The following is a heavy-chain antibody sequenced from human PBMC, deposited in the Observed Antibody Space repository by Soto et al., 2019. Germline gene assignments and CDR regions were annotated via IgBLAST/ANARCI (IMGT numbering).Heavy chain of an antibody. CDR1: GSIFSGYG. V-gene: IGHV3-33*01. CDR3: ARDGIGVTAFRGFCDY. J-gene: IGHJ4*02. CDR2: IWYDGSNK. D-gene: IGHD1-20*01. Sequence: QEHLVESGGGVVQPGRSLRLSCAASGSIFSGYGMHWVRQAPGKGLEWVAVIWYDGSNKYYADSVKGRFTISRANSKNMLYLQMDSLRAEDTAVYYCARDGIGVTAFRGFCDYWGQGTLVTVSS.